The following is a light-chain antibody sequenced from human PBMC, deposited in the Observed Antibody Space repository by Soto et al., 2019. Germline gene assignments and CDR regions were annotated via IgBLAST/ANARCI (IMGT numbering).Light chain of an antibody. CDR2: GNS. J-gene: IGLJ2*01. V-gene: IGLV1-40*01. Sequence: QSVLTQPPSVSGAPGQRVTISCTGSSSNIGAGYDVHWYQQLPGTAPKLLIYGNSNRPSGVPDRFCGSKSGTSASLAITGLQAEDEADYYCQSYGGSLSGVVFGGGTQLTVL. CDR3: QSYGGSLSGVV. CDR1: SSNIGAGYD.